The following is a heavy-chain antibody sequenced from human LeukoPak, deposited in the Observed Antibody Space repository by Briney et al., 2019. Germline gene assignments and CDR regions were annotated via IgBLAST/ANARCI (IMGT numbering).Heavy chain of an antibody. CDR2: INPNSGGT. D-gene: IGHD6-13*01. J-gene: IGHJ3*02. CDR3: ARAGIAAAVGGVDI. V-gene: IGHV1-2*02. Sequence: ASVEVSCKASGYTFTGYYMHWVRQAPGEGLEWMGWINPNSGGTKYAQKFQGRVTMTRDTSISTAYMELSRLRSDDTAVYYCARAGIAAAVGGVDIWGQGTMVTVSS. CDR1: GYTFTGYY.